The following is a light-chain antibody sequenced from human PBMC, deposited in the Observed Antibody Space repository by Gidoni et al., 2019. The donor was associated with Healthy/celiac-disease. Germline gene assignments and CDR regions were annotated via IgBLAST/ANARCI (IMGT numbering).Light chain of an antibody. V-gene: IGKV1-39*01. Sequence: DISISQCPSSLSASLGDRVTITCRASQSISSYLNWYQQKPGKAPKLLIYAASSLQSGVPSRFSGSGSGTDFTLTISSLQPEDFATYYCQQSYSTPPTFXGXTKVEIK. CDR2: AAS. CDR1: QSISSY. CDR3: QQSYSTPPT. J-gene: IGKJ4*01.